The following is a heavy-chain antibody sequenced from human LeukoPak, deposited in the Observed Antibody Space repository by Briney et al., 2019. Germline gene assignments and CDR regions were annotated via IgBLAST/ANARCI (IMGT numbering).Heavy chain of an antibody. CDR3: ARGRGTSSGWDHYFDY. D-gene: IGHD6-19*01. Sequence: GGSLRLSCAASRFTFSSYWMHWVRQAPGKGLVWVSRINSDGSSTSYADSVKGRFTISRDNAKNTLYLQMNSLRAEDTAVYYCARGRGTSSGWDHYFDYWGQGTLVTVSS. J-gene: IGHJ4*02. CDR1: RFTFSSYW. V-gene: IGHV3-74*01. CDR2: INSDGSST.